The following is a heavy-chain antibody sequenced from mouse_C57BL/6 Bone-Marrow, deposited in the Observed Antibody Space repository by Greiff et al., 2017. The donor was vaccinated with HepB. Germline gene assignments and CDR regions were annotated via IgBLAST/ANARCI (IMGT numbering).Heavy chain of an antibody. D-gene: IGHD1-1*01. CDR3: ARGYYGSSPYGMDY. V-gene: IGHV3-6*01. CDR2: ISYDGSN. CDR1: GYSITSGYY. Sequence: DVQLQESGPGLVKPSQSLSLTCSVTGYSITSGYYWNWIRQFPGNKLEWMGYISYDGSNNYNPSLKNRISITRDTSKNQFFLKLNSVTTEDTATYYCARGYYGSSPYGMDYWGQGTSVTVSS. J-gene: IGHJ4*01.